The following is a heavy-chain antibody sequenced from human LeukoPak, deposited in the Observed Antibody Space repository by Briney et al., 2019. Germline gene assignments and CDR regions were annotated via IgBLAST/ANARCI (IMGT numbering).Heavy chain of an antibody. CDR1: GGSISSYY. V-gene: IGHV4-59*08. Sequence: SETLSLTCTVSGGSISSYYWSWIRQPSGKGLEWIGYIYYSGSTNYNPSLKSRVTISVDTSKNQFSLKLSSVTAADTAVYYCARHAGDGPIYYFDYWGQGTLVTVSS. CDR2: IYYSGST. CDR3: ARHAGDGPIYYFDY. J-gene: IGHJ4*02. D-gene: IGHD5-24*01.